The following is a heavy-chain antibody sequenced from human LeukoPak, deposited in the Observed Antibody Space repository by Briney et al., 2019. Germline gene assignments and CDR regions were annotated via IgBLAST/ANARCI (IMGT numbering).Heavy chain of an antibody. CDR1: GGSFSGYY. V-gene: IGHV4-34*01. CDR2: INHSGST. J-gene: IGHJ6*03. CDR3: ARGGDVVVPAALMYV. Sequence: SETLSLTCAVYGGSFSGYYWSWIRQPPGKGLEWIGEINHSGSTNYNPSLKSRVTISVDTSKNQFSLKLSSVTAADTAVYYCARGGDVVVPAALMYVWGEGTTVTVSS. D-gene: IGHD2-2*01.